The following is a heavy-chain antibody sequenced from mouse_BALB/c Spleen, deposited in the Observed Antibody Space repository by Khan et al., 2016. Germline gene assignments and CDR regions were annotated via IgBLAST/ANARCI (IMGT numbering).Heavy chain of an antibody. CDR3: APYEYDVAC. Sequence: VQLQQSGAELVKPGASVKLSCTASGFNIKDTYMHWMKQRPEQGLEWIGRIDPANGNTKYDPNFQGKATITADTSSNTAYLQLSSLTFEDAAVYCCAPYEYDVACWDQGTLVTVS. CDR2: IDPANGNT. D-gene: IGHD2-4*01. CDR1: GFNIKDTY. J-gene: IGHJ3*01. V-gene: IGHV14-3*02.